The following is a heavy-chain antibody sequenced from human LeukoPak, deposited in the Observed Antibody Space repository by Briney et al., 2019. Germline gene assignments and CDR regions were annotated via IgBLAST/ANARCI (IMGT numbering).Heavy chain of an antibody. CDR3: ARGFTGQSYYYGMDV. CDR2: IWYDGSNK. Sequence: GESLKISCTASGFTFSSYGMHWVRQAPGRGLEGVAVIWYDGSNKYYADSVKGRFTISRDNSKNTLYLQMNSLRAEDTAVYYCARGFTGQSYYYGMDVWGQGTTVTVSS. D-gene: IGHD3-16*01. V-gene: IGHV3-33*01. J-gene: IGHJ6*02. CDR1: GFTFSSYG.